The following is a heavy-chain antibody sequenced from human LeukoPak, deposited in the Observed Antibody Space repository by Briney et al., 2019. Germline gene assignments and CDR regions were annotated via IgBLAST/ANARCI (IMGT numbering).Heavy chain of an antibody. D-gene: IGHD3-22*01. CDR2: IWYDGSNK. V-gene: IGHV3-33*01. J-gene: IGHJ4*02. Sequence: GGSLRLSCAASGFTFSSYGMHWGRQAPGKGLEWVAVIWYDGSNKYYADSVKGRFTISRDNSKNMLYLQMNSLRAEDTAVYYCARDRVRWDYYDSSGYYHEGVDYWGQGTLVTVSS. CDR3: ARDRVRWDYYDSSGYYHEGVDY. CDR1: GFTFSSYG.